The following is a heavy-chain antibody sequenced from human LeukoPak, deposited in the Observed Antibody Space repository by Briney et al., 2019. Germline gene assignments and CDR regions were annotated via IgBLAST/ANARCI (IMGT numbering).Heavy chain of an antibody. Sequence: SVKVSCMAYAGTFSSYAISWVRHAPGQGREWMGRIIPIFGIANYAQTFQGRVTITADQSTSTAYMELSSLRSEDTAVYYCAKGYCSSTSCYADGMDVWGQGTTVTVSS. D-gene: IGHD2-2*01. CDR3: AKGYCSSTSCYADGMDV. CDR1: AGTFSSYA. V-gene: IGHV1-69*04. CDR2: IIPIFGIA. J-gene: IGHJ6*02.